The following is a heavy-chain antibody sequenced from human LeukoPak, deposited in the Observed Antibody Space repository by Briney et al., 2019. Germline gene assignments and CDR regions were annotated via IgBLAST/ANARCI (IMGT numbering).Heavy chain of an antibody. D-gene: IGHD6-19*01. Sequence: GGSLRLSCAASGFTFSSYAMSWVRQAPGKGLEWVPPISGSGGSTYYADSVKGRFTISRDNSKNTLYLQMNSLRAEDTAVYYCAKEDGSGWFWGYFDYWGQGTLVTVSS. CDR3: AKEDGSGWFWGYFDY. CDR1: GFTFSSYA. V-gene: IGHV3-23*01. J-gene: IGHJ4*02. CDR2: ISGSGGST.